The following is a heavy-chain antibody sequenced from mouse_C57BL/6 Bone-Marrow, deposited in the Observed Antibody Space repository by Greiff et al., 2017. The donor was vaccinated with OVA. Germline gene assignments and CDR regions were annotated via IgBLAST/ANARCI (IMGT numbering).Heavy chain of an antibody. Sequence: DVQLQESGPGLVKPSQSLSLTCSVTGYSFTSGYYWYWIRQFPGNKLEWMGYISYDGSNNYNPSLKNRITITRDTSKNPFFLKLNSVTTEDTATYYCARGGIITTVVDYWGQGTTLTVAS. CDR2: ISYDGSN. CDR3: ARGGIITTVVDY. D-gene: IGHD1-1*01. V-gene: IGHV3-6*01. J-gene: IGHJ2*01. CDR1: GYSFTSGYY.